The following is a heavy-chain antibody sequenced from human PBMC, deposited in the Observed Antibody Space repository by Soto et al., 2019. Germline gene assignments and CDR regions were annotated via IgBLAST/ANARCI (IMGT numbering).Heavy chain of an antibody. V-gene: IGHV1-3*05. D-gene: IGHD3-3*01. CDR3: ASSTSPYYDFWSGPVYYYGMDV. Sequence: QVQLVQSGAEEKKPGASVKVSCKASGYTFISYAMHWVRQAPGQRLEWMGWINAGNGNTKYSQKFQGRVTITRDTSASTAYMELSSLRSEDTAVYYCASSTSPYYDFWSGPVYYYGMDVWGQGTTVTVSS. CDR2: INAGNGNT. J-gene: IGHJ6*02. CDR1: GYTFISYA.